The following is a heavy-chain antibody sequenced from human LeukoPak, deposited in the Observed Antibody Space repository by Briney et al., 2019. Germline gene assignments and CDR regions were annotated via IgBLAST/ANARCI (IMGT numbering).Heavy chain of an antibody. V-gene: IGHV4-4*09. CDR3: ARHPHDWFDP. CDR1: GDSITTKS. CDR2: IYTSGRT. Sequence: PSETLSLTCTVSGDSITTKSWSWIRQPPGKGLEWIGYIYTSGRTSYNPSLMSRVTISVDTSRNQFSLKLSSVTAADTAVYYCARHPHDWFDPWGQGTLVTVSS. J-gene: IGHJ5*02.